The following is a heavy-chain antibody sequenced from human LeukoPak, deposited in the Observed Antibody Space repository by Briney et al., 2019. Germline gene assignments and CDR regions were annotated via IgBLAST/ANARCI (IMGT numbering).Heavy chain of an antibody. Sequence: GGSLRLSCAASGFTFSSYSMNWVRQAPGKGLEWVSYISSSSSTIYYADSVKGRFTISRDNSKNTLYLQMNSLRAEDTAVYYRARGVGATSPADAFDIWGQGTMVTVSS. CDR3: ARGVGATSPADAFDI. CDR1: GFTFSSYS. V-gene: IGHV3-48*01. D-gene: IGHD1-26*01. CDR2: ISSSSSTI. J-gene: IGHJ3*02.